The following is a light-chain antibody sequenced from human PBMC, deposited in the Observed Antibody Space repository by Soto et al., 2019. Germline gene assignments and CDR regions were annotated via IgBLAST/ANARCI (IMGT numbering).Light chain of an antibody. J-gene: IGKJ2*01. V-gene: IGKV3-15*01. Sequence: EIVVTQSPATLSVSPGERATLSCRASLSISRHLAWYQQKPGQAPRLLIYGASTGATGIPARFSGSGSGTEFTLTISRLEPEDFAVYYCHQYGSSPYTFGQGTKLEIK. CDR1: LSISRH. CDR3: HQYGSSPYT. CDR2: GAS.